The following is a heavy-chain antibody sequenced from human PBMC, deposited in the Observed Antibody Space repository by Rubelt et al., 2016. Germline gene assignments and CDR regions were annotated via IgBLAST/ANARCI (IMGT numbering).Heavy chain of an antibody. Sequence: GCIGHIYYSGNTNYNPSLKSRVTISIDTSKNQFSLKLNSVTAADTAVYYCARLRDAFDIWGQGTMVTVSS. V-gene: IGHV4-59*08. J-gene: IGHJ3*02. CDR3: ARLRDAFDI. CDR2: IYYSGNT.